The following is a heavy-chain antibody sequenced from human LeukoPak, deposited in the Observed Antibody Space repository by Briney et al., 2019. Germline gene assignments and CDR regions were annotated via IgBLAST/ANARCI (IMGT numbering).Heavy chain of an antibody. CDR3: ARGRIAARPPDY. V-gene: IGHV3-33*01. Sequence: PGGSLRLSCAASGFTFSSYGMHWVRQAPGKGLEWVAVIWYDGSNKYYADSVKGRFTISRDNSKNTLYLQMNSLRAEDTAVYYCARGRIAARPPDYWGQGTLVTVSS. CDR1: GFTFSSYG. J-gene: IGHJ4*02. D-gene: IGHD6-6*01. CDR2: IWYDGSNK.